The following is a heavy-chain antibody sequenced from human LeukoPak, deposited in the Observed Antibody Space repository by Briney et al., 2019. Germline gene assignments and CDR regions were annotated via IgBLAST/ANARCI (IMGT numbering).Heavy chain of an antibody. J-gene: IGHJ2*01. V-gene: IGHV3-23*01. D-gene: IGHD6-13*01. CDR2: VTVSGGGT. CDR3: ARPAAANWYFDL. Sequence: GGSLRLSCTASGFTFSSYAMSWVRQAPGKGLEWVSTVTVSGGGTYYGDSVKGRFTISRDNSKNTLYLQMNSLRAEDTAVYYCARPAAANWYFDLWGRGTLVTVSS. CDR1: GFTFSSYA.